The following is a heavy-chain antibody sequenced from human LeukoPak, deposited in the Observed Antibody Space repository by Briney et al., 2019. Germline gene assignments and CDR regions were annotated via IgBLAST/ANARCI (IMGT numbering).Heavy chain of an antibody. CDR3: ASIGGYSYGDEGNYFDY. V-gene: IGHV1-69*05. CDR1: GGTFSSYA. CDR2: IIPIFGTA. D-gene: IGHD5-18*01. Sequence: ASVKVSCKASGGTFSSYAISWVRQAPGQGLEWMGRIIPIFGTANYAQKFQGRVTITTDESTSTAYMELSSLRSEDTAVYYYASIGGYSYGDEGNYFDYWGQGTLVTVSS. J-gene: IGHJ4*02.